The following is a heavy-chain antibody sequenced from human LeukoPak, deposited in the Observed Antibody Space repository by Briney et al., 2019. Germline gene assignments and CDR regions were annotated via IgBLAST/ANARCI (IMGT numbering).Heavy chain of an antibody. CDR1: GFTFSNYA. D-gene: IGHD2-15*01. Sequence: GGSLRLSCAASGFTFSNYAMTWVRQAPGKGLEWVSVISGSGDNTYYADSVKGRFTISRDNSKNTLYLQMNSLRAEDTAVYYCATYCSGGSCYRNNAFDIWGQGTVVTVSS. V-gene: IGHV3-23*01. J-gene: IGHJ3*02. CDR2: ISGSGDNT. CDR3: ATYCSGGSCYRNNAFDI.